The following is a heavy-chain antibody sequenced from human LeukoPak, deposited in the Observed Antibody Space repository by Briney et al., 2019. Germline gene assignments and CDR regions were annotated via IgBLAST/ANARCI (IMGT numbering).Heavy chain of an antibody. D-gene: IGHD2-2*01. CDR1: RGSLSSYY. CDR3: ARHGGVVVPTAPSAFDI. Sequence: LETLSLTCTVSRGSLSSYYWSSIWEPAGEGLGWIGHIYPSGGTNYNPSLKRRVTMSVDTSKNQFSLKLNSVTAADMAVYYCARHGGVVVPTAPSAFDIWGQGTKVTVSS. V-gene: IGHV4-4*07. CDR2: IYPSGGT. J-gene: IGHJ3*02.